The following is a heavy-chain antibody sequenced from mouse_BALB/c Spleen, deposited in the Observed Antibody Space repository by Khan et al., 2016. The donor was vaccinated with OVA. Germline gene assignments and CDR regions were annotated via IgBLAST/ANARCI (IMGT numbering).Heavy chain of an antibody. V-gene: IGHV1-63*02. D-gene: IGHD2-13*01. CDR3: ARSGGDSYCWYFDV. CDR2: IYPGSGHT. J-gene: IGHJ1*01. CDR1: GYAFTNYW. Sequence: QVQLKQSGTELVRPGTSVKISCKASGYAFTNYWLGWVKQRPGHGLEWIGNIYPGSGHTYYNEKFKGKATLTADTSSSTAYLPLSSLTSEDSAVYFCARSGGDSYCWYFDVWGAGTTVTVSS.